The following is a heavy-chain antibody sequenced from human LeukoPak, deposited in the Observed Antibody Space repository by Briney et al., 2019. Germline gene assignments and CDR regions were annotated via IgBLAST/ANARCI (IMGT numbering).Heavy chain of an antibody. Sequence: PSQTLSLTCTVSGGSISSSSYYWGWIRQPPGKGLEWIGSIYYSGSTYYNPSLKSRVTISVDTSKNQFSLKLSSVTAADTAVYYCARPRSCYYDSSGYCELFDYRGQGTLVTVSS. J-gene: IGHJ4*02. V-gene: IGHV4-39*01. CDR1: GGSISSSSYY. CDR3: ARPRSCYYDSSGYCELFDY. CDR2: IYYSGST. D-gene: IGHD3-22*01.